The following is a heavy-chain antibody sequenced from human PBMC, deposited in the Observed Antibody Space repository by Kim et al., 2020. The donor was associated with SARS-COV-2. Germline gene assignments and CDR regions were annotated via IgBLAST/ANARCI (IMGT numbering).Heavy chain of an antibody. Sequence: SETLSLTCTVSGGSIRLSHWSWIRQPPGKGLEWIGYIYYSGNTNYNPSLKSRVTISVDTSKNQCSLELSSVTAADTALYYCARTSGSGSRYFDYWGQGALVTVSS. CDR3: ARTSGSGSRYFDY. CDR1: GGSIRLSH. V-gene: IGHV4-59*13. J-gene: IGHJ4*02. CDR2: IYYSGNT. D-gene: IGHD3-10*01.